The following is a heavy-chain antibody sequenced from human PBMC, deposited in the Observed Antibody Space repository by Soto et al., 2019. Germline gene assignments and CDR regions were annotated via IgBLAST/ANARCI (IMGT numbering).Heavy chain of an antibody. CDR1: GFTFSSYA. Sequence: GGSLRLSCAASGFTFSSYAMSWVRQAPGKGLEWVSAISGSGGSTYYADSVKGRFTISRDNSKNTLYLQMNSLRAEDKAVYYFAKGYCSGGSCYPFDPWGQGTLVTVSS. CDR2: ISGSGGST. D-gene: IGHD2-15*01. J-gene: IGHJ5*02. V-gene: IGHV3-23*01. CDR3: AKGYCSGGSCYPFDP.